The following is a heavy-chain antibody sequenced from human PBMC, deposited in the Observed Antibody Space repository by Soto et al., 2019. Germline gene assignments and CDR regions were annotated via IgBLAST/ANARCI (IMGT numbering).Heavy chain of an antibody. CDR3: ARRRDYSNYGATTFDY. J-gene: IGHJ4*02. V-gene: IGHV4-39*01. CDR2: TDYSGST. CDR1: GCAISSSSYY. Sequence: QLQLQESGPGLVKPSATRSLTCTVSGCAISSSSYYWGWIRQPQGKGLEWIGSTDYSGSTYYSPSLKSRVTISVDTSKNQFALKLSSVTAADTAVYYCARRRDYSNYGATTFDYWGQGTLVTVSS. D-gene: IGHD4-4*01.